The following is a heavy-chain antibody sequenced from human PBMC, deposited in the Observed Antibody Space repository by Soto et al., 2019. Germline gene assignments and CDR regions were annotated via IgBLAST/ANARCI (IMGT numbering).Heavy chain of an antibody. Sequence: GGSLRLSCAASGFTFSSYAMHWVRQAPGKGLEWVAVISYDGSNKYYADSVKGRFTISRDNSKNTLYLQMNSLRAEDTAVYYCARGGGYGSGSYYAFDIWGQGTMVTVSS. D-gene: IGHD3-10*01. CDR3: ARGGGYGSGSYYAFDI. CDR2: ISYDGSNK. V-gene: IGHV3-30*04. J-gene: IGHJ3*02. CDR1: GFTFSSYA.